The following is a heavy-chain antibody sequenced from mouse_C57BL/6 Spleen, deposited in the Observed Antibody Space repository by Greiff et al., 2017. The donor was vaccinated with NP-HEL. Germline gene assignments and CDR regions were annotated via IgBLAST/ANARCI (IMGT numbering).Heavy chain of an antibody. CDR3: TRVQSTAYYAMDY. D-gene: IGHD1-2*01. J-gene: IGHJ4*01. Sequence: EVNVVESGEGLVKPGGSLKLSCAASGFTFSSYAMSWVRQTPEKRLEWVAYISSGGDYIYYADTVKGRFTISRDNARNTLYLQMSSLKSEDTAMYYCTRVQSTAYYAMDYWGQGTSVTVSS. V-gene: IGHV5-9-1*02. CDR2: ISSGGDYI. CDR1: GFTFSSYA.